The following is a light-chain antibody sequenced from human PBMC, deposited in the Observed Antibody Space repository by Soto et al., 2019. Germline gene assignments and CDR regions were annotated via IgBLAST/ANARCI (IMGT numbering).Light chain of an antibody. CDR3: QQYNSS. V-gene: IGKV1-5*03. CDR2: KAS. CDR1: QSISNW. J-gene: IGKJ2*01. Sequence: DIQMTQSPSTLSASVGDRVTITSRASQSISNWLAWYQQKPGKAPKLLIYKASSLESGVPSRFSGSGSGTEFTLTISSLQPDDFATYYCQQYNSSFGQGTKVEIK.